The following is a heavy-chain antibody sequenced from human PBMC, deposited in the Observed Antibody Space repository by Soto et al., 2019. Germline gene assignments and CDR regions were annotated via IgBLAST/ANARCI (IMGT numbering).Heavy chain of an antibody. CDR3: ATTPRLVYGMDV. Sequence: GGSLRLSCAASGFTFSSYAMSWVRQAPGKGLEWVSAISGSGGSTYYADSVKGRLTISRDNSKNTLYLQMNSLRAEDTAVYYCATTPRLVYGMDVWGQGTTVTVSS. CDR2: ISGSGGST. CDR1: GFTFSSYA. V-gene: IGHV3-23*01. D-gene: IGHD3-9*01. J-gene: IGHJ6*02.